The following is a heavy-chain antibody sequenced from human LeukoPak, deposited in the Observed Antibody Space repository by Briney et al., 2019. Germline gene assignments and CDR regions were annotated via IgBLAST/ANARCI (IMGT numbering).Heavy chain of an antibody. CDR2: INPNSGGT. CDR3: AREGYGSGSYYNGD. CDR1: GYTFTGYY. V-gene: IGHV1-2*02. Sequence: ASVKVSCKASGYTFTGYYMHWVRQAPGQGLEWMGWINPNSGGTNYARKFQGRVTMTRDTSISTAYMELSRLRSDDTAVYHCAREGYGSGSYYNGDWGQGTLVTVSS. D-gene: IGHD3-10*01. J-gene: IGHJ4*02.